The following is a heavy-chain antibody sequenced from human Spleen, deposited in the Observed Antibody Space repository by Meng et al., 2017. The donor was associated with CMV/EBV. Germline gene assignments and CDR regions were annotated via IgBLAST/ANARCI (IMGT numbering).Heavy chain of an antibody. Sequence: SVKVSCKASGGTFSSYAISWVRQAPGQGLEWMGGIIPIFGTANYAQKFQGRVTITTDESTSTAYVELSSLRSEDTAVYYCARRVLAVAGGGMDVWGQGTTVTVSS. CDR3: ARRVLAVAGGGMDV. J-gene: IGHJ6*02. CDR1: GGTFSSYA. D-gene: IGHD6-19*01. CDR2: IIPIFGTA. V-gene: IGHV1-69*05.